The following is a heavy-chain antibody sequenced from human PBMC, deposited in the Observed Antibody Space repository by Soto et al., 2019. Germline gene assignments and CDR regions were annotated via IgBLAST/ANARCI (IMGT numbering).Heavy chain of an antibody. CDR3: AGYYDFWSGYSKDNWFDP. CDR1: GGSISSGDYY. V-gene: IGHV4-30-4*01. Sequence: PSETLSLTCAVYGGSISSGDYYWSWIRQPPGKGMEWIGYIYYSGSTYYNPSLKSRVTISLDTSKNQFSLKLSSVTAADTAVYYCAGYYDFWSGYSKDNWFDPWGQGTLVTVSS. CDR2: IYYSGST. J-gene: IGHJ5*02. D-gene: IGHD3-3*01.